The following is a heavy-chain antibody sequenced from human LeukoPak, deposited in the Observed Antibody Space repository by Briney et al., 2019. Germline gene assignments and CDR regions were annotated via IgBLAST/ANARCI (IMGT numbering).Heavy chain of an antibody. CDR2: VNHRGDT. V-gene: IGHV4-34*01. CDR1: GGSFSAYY. D-gene: IGHD1-7*01. CDR3: ARGPTITETGYFDY. Sequence: SETLSLTCAVYGGSFSAYYWSWIRQSPGKGLQWIAEVNHRGDTNYNPSVKGRVTISVDTSKNQFSLKVTSLTAADTAVYYCARGPTITETGYFDYWGQGTLVTVSS. J-gene: IGHJ4*03.